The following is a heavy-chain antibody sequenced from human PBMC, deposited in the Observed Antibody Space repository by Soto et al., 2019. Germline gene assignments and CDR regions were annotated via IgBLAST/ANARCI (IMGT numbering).Heavy chain of an antibody. CDR3: ARVEMGDYGSGSYYSG. D-gene: IGHD3-10*01. Sequence: SETLSLTCTVSGGSISSGDYYWSWIRQPPGKGLEWIGYIYYSGSTYYNPSLKSRVTISVDTSKNQFSLKLSSVTAADTAVYYCARVEMGDYGSGSYYSGWGQGTLVTVSS. J-gene: IGHJ4*02. CDR2: IYYSGST. CDR1: GGSISSGDYY. V-gene: IGHV4-30-4*01.